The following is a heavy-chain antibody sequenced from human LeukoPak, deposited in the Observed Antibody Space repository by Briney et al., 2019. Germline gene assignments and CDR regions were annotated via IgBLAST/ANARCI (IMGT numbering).Heavy chain of an antibody. CDR1: GYIFAHNG. V-gene: IGHV1-18*01. CDR3: ARGGTDYDFWSGPIAPRNYYYYYGMDV. J-gene: IGHJ6*02. CDR2: ISAYNGDT. D-gene: IGHD3-3*01. Sequence: ASVKVSCKTSGYIFAHNGISWVRQAPGQGPEWMGWISAYNGDTNYAQKFQGRVTMTRNTSISTAYMELSSLRSEDTAVYYCARGGTDYDFWSGPIAPRNYYYYYGMDVWGQGTTVTVSS.